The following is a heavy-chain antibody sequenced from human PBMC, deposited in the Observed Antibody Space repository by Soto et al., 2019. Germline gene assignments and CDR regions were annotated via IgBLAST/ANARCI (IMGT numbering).Heavy chain of an antibody. J-gene: IGHJ3*02. CDR3: TTAPPGGNDYAFDI. CDR2: IKSKTDGGTT. V-gene: IGHV3-15*07. D-gene: IGHD2-15*01. Sequence: DVQLVESGGGLVKPGGALRLSCAASGFTFSNAWMNWVRQAPGKGLEWVVRIKSKTDGGTTDYAAPVKGRFTISRDDSKNTPYLQMNSLKTENTAVYYCTTAPPGGNDYAFDIWGQGTMVTVSS. CDR1: GFTFSNAW.